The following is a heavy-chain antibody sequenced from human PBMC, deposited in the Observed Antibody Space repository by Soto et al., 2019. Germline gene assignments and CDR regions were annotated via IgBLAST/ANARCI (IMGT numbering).Heavy chain of an antibody. Sequence: SETLSLTCTVSGGSISSYYWSWIRQPPGKGLEWIGYIYYSGSTNYNPSLKSRVTISVDTSKNQFSLKLSSVTAADTAVYYCARVPPSGSIFHDYYYMDVWGKGTTVTVSS. D-gene: IGHD3-3*01. CDR1: GGSISSYY. V-gene: IGHV4-59*01. J-gene: IGHJ6*03. CDR2: IYYSGST. CDR3: ARVPPSGSIFHDYYYMDV.